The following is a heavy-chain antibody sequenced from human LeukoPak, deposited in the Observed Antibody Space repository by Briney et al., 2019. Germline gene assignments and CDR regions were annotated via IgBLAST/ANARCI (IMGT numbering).Heavy chain of an antibody. CDR2: IKSKYNGETI. Sequence: GGSLRLSCAGSGFIFSNAWMSWVRQAPGKGLEWVGRIKSKYNGETIDYAAPVKGRFTISRDDSKTTLYLQMNSLKNEDTTVYYYTIHSSGQYHKHWGQGTLVTVSS. J-gene: IGHJ4*02. D-gene: IGHD3-22*01. V-gene: IGHV3-15*01. CDR3: TIHSSGQYHKH. CDR1: GFIFSNAW.